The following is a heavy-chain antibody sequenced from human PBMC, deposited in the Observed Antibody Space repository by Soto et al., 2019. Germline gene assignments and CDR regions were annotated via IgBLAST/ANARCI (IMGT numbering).Heavy chain of an antibody. J-gene: IGHJ4*02. D-gene: IGHD3-10*01. CDR1: GFGLRDHA. CDR2: ISGSEDRT. Sequence: LQSGGGVVQPGESLRLSCAASGFGLRDHALSWVRQAPGGGLEWVSGISGSEDRTNYADFVRGRFIISKDRAKNTLYLDMSGLRVDDTAVYLCGRTYTGGWGQGTLVTVSS. CDR3: GRTYTGG. V-gene: IGHV3-23*01.